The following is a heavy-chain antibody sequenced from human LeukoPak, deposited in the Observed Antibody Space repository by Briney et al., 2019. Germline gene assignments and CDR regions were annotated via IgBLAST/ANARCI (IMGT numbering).Heavy chain of an antibody. Sequence: SGGSLRLSCAASGFTFSSYAMHWVRQAPGKGLEWVAVISYDGSNKYYADSVKGRFTISRDNSKNTLYLQMNSLRAEDTAVYYCARERMPQLGGAFDIWGQGTMVTVSS. CDR3: ARERMPQLGGAFDI. J-gene: IGHJ3*02. D-gene: IGHD2-2*01. V-gene: IGHV3-30-3*01. CDR2: ISYDGSNK. CDR1: GFTFSSYA.